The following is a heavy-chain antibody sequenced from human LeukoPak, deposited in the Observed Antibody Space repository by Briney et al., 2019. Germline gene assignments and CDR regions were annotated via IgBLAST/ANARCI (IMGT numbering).Heavy chain of an antibody. CDR3: AKDLNRGLPDY. J-gene: IGHJ4*02. CDR1: RFTLSTYW. CDR2: VSYDGSK. D-gene: IGHD2-21*01. V-gene: IGHV3-30*18. Sequence: GGSLRLSCAASRFTLSTYWMSWVRQAPGKGLEWVAVVSYDGSKYYADSVKGRFTISRDNSKNTLYLQMSSLRAEDTAVYYCAKDLNRGLPDYWGQGTLVTVSS.